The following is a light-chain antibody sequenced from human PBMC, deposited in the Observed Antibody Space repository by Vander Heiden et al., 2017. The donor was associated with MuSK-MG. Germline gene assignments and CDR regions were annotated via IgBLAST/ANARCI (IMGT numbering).Light chain of an antibody. CDR1: SSNSGSNT. Sequence: QSVLTQPPSASGTPAQTVTISCSGSSSNSGSNTVNWYQQVPGTAPKLLVYSNNQRPSGVPDRFSGSKSGTSASLAISGLQSEDEADYYCAAWDASLNGWVFGGGTKVTVL. J-gene: IGLJ3*02. V-gene: IGLV1-44*01. CDR3: AAWDASLNGWV. CDR2: SNN.